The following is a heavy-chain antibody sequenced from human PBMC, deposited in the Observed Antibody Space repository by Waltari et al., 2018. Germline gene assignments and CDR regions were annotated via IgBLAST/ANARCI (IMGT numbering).Heavy chain of an antibody. CDR1: GGSFSGYY. Sequence: QVQLQQWGAGLLKPSETLSLTCAVYGGSFSGYYWSWIRQPPGKGLEWIGEINHSGSTNYNPSLKSRVTISVDTSKNQFSLKLSSVTAADTAVYYCARGPYYGSGSLSDWFDPWGQGTLVTVSS. D-gene: IGHD3-10*01. CDR3: ARGPYYGSGSLSDWFDP. CDR2: INHSGST. J-gene: IGHJ5*02. V-gene: IGHV4-34*01.